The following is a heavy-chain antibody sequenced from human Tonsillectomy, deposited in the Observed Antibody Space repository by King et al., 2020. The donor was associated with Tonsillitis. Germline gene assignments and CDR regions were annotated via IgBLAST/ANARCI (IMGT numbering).Heavy chain of an antibody. V-gene: IGHV3-9*01. CDR3: EKITDDTTTFDY. CDR1: GFTFYDYA. Sequence: EVQLVESGGGLVQPGRSVRLSCAASGFTFYDYAMHWVRPAPGKGLEWVSGICWNSGSIFYADSVKGRFTISRDNAKNSLYLQMDSLRAEDTALYYCEKITDDTTTFDYWGQGTLVTVSS. D-gene: IGHD1-1*01. J-gene: IGHJ4*02. CDR2: ICWNSGSI.